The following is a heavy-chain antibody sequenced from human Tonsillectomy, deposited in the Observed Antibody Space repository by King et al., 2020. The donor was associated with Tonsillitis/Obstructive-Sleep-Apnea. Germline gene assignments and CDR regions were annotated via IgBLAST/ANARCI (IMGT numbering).Heavy chain of an antibody. Sequence: VQLVESGGGSVQPGGSLRLSCAASGFTFSSYWIHWVRQAPGKGLVWVSRIKSDGSSTTYADSVKGRFTISRDNAKNTLYLQMNSLRAEDTAVYYCARWFGDQRGGMDVWGQGTTVTVSS. CDR1: GFTFSSYW. D-gene: IGHD3-10*01. CDR2: IKSDGSST. CDR3: ARWFGDQRGGMDV. V-gene: IGHV3-74*01. J-gene: IGHJ6*02.